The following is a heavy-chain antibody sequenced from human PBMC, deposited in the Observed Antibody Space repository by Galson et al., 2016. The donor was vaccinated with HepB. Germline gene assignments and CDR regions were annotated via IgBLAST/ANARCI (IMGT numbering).Heavy chain of an antibody. CDR2: IYDSGGI. CDR3: AGRSGWGEFDF. J-gene: IGHJ4*02. V-gene: IGHV4-39*01. CDR1: GDSFSSRTYY. Sequence: ETLSLTCTVSGDSFSSRTYYWGWIRQAPGKGLEWIGSIYDSGGIYYDPSLKSRVTISVDTSKDQFSLKLISVTAADTAVYYCAGRSGWGEFDFWGQGTLVTVSS. D-gene: IGHD6-19*01.